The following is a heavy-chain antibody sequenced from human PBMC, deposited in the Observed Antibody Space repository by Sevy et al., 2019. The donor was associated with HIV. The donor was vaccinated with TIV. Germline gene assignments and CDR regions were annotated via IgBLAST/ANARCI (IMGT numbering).Heavy chain of an antibody. J-gene: IGHJ3*02. D-gene: IGHD2-15*01. Sequence: ASVKVSCKASGYTFTSYGISWVRQAPGQGLEWMGWISAYNGNTNYAQKLQGRVTMTTDTSTSTAYMELRSLRSDDTALYYGARGYCSGGSCYFSSRAFDIWGQGTMVTVSS. V-gene: IGHV1-18*01. CDR3: ARGYCSGGSCYFSSRAFDI. CDR1: GYTFTSYG. CDR2: ISAYNGNT.